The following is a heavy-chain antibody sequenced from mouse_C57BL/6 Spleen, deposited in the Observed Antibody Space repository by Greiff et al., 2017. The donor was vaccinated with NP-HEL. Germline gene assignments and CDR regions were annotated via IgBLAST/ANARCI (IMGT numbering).Heavy chain of an antibody. CDR2: IYPGDGDT. Sequence: QVQLQQSGPELVKPGASVKISCKASGYAFSSSWKNWVKQRPGKGLEWIGRIYPGDGDTNYNGKFKGKATLTADKSSSTAYMQLSSLTSEDSAVYFCARSREGDYGAMDYWGQGTSVTVSS. CDR1: GYAFSSSW. D-gene: IGHD2-13*01. CDR3: ARSREGDYGAMDY. J-gene: IGHJ4*01. V-gene: IGHV1-82*01.